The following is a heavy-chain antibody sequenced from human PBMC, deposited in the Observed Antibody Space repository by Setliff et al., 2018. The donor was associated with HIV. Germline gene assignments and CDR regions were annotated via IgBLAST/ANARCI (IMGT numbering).Heavy chain of an antibody. D-gene: IGHD2-2*01. CDR1: GFTFSDYW. J-gene: IGHJ5*01. Sequence: PGGSLRLSCAASGFTFSDYWMSWVRQAPGKGLEWVANIKQDGTDKYYVDSVRGRFTISRDNARNSLFLQMNSLRVEDTAVYYCARDTCYTPRCYAGPRFVSWGHVNLVTV. CDR3: ARDTCYTPRCYAGPRFVS. V-gene: IGHV3-7*01. CDR2: IKQDGTDK.